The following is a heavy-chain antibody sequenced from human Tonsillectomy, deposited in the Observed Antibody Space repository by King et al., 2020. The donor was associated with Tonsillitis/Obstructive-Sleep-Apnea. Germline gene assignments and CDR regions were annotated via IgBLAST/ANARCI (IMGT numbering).Heavy chain of an antibody. CDR2: IYYSGSI. CDR1: GVSISSYY. Sequence: QLQESGPGLVKPSETLSLTCTVSGVSISSYYWSWIRQPPGTGLEWIGYIYYSGSINYNPSLKSRVTISVDTSKNHFSLKLSSVTAADTAVYYCAREREYDILTGYIPFDIWGQGTMVTVSS. CDR3: AREREYDILTGYIPFDI. V-gene: IGHV4-59*01. J-gene: IGHJ3*02. D-gene: IGHD3-9*01.